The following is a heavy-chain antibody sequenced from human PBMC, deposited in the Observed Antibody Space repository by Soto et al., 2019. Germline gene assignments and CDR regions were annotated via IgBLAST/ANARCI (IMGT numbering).Heavy chain of an antibody. D-gene: IGHD5-12*01. J-gene: IGHJ3*02. CDR2: ISAYNGNT. Sequence: VQLVQSGAEVKKPGASVKVSCKASGYTFTSHGISWVRQAPGQGLEWMGWISAYNGNTNYAQKLQGRVTMTTDTSTSTAYMELRSLRSDDTAVYYCARRLKGNGYNRGRAFDIWGQGTMVTVSS. CDR3: ARRLKGNGYNRGRAFDI. V-gene: IGHV1-18*04. CDR1: GYTFTSHG.